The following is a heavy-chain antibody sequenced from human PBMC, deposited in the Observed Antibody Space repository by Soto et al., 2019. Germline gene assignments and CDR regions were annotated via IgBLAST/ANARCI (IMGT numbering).Heavy chain of an antibody. Sequence: EVQLLESGGGLVQPGGSLRLSCSASGFTFSSYAMSWVRQAPGKGLEWVSDISGNTDSTYYADSVKGRFIISRDSSKNTLYVQMNSLRAEDTAVYYCANGGSSSSLFYFDSWGQGTLVTVSS. CDR1: GFTFSSYA. J-gene: IGHJ4*02. CDR2: ISGNTDST. D-gene: IGHD6-6*01. V-gene: IGHV3-23*01. CDR3: ANGGSSSSLFYFDS.